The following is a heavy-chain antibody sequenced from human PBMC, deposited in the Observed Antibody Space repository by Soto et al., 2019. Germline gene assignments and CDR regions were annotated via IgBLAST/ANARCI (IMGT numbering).Heavy chain of an antibody. D-gene: IGHD1-1*01. CDR3: ARENWNYDYHYGMDV. CDR1: GYTFTGYY. V-gene: IGHV1-2*02. J-gene: IGHJ6*02. Sequence: GASVKVSCKASGYTFTGYYMHWVRQAPGQGLEWMGWINPNSGGTNYAQKFQGRVTMTRDTSISTAYMELRSLRSDDTAVYYCARENWNYDYHYGMDVWGQGTTVTVSS. CDR2: INPNSGGT.